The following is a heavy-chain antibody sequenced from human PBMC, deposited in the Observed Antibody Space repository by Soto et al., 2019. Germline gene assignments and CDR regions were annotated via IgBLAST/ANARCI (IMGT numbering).Heavy chain of an antibody. D-gene: IGHD3-10*01. Sequence: SVTLSLTCTVSHGAMNSHDYYWSWIRQPPGKGLEWIGYIHNSGSTYYNPSLKSRLTISSDTSKNQFSLRLNSVTAADTALYYCARGEVRGPFDIWRQGTMVTVSS. CDR2: IHNSGST. CDR3: ARGEVRGPFDI. CDR1: HGAMNSHDYY. J-gene: IGHJ3*02. V-gene: IGHV4-30-4*01.